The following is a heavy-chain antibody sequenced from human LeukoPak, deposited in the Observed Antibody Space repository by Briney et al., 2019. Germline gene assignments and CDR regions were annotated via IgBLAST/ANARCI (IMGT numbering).Heavy chain of an antibody. CDR1: GFTFSSYW. CDR3: ARARYCSGGSCYSDY. Sequence: GGSLRLPCAASGFTFSSYWMSWVRQAPGKGLEWVANIKPDGSETYYVDSVKGRFTIARDSAKNSLYLQMNSLRAEDTAVYYCARARYCSGGSCYSDYWGQGALVTVSS. V-gene: IGHV3-7*01. CDR2: IKPDGSET. D-gene: IGHD2-15*01. J-gene: IGHJ4*02.